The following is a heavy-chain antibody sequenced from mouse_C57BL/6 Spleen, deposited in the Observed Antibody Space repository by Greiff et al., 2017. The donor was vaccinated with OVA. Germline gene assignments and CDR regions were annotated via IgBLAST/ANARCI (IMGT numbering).Heavy chain of an antibody. CDR3: ARRWLPSMDY. Sequence: EVKLMESGGGLVKPGGSLKLSCAASGFTFSDYGMHWVRQAPEKGLEWVAYISSGSSTIYYADTVKGRFTISRDNAKNTLFLQMTSLRSEDTAMYYCARRWLPSMDYWGQGTSVTVSS. V-gene: IGHV5-17*01. CDR2: ISSGSSTI. CDR1: GFTFSDYG. J-gene: IGHJ4*01. D-gene: IGHD2-3*01.